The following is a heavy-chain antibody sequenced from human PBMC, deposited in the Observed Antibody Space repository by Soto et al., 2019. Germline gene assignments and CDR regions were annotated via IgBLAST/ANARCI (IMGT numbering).Heavy chain of an antibody. Sequence: PSETLSLTCTVSGGSISSYYWSWIRQPPGKGLAWIGEINHTGSTNYNPSLKSRVTISVDTSKNQVSLRLNSVTAADTALYYCARANAVYGIAFDYWGQGTQVTVPS. J-gene: IGHJ4*02. CDR3: ARANAVYGIAFDY. V-gene: IGHV4-59*12. CDR2: INHTGST. D-gene: IGHD6-13*01. CDR1: GGSISSYY.